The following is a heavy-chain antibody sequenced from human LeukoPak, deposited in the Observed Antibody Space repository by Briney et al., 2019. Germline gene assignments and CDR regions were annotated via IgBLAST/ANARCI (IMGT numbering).Heavy chain of an antibody. V-gene: IGHV3-30*04. Sequence: GRSLRLSCAASGFTFSSYAMHWVRQAPGKGLEWVAVISYDGSNKYYADSVKGRFTISRDNSKNTLYLQMNSLRAEDTAVYYCARDLAVSYYMDVWGKGTTVTVSS. J-gene: IGHJ6*03. CDR1: GFTFSSYA. CDR3: ARDLAVSYYMDV. D-gene: IGHD2-21*01. CDR2: ISYDGSNK.